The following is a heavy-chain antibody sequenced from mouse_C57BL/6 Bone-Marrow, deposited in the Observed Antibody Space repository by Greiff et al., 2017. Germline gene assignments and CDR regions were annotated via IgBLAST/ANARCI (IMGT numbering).Heavy chain of an antibody. V-gene: IGHV5-9-1*02. Sequence: EVKVEESGEGLVKPGGSLKLSCAASGFTFSSYAMSWVRQTPEKRLEWVAYISSGGDYIYYADTVKGRFTISRDNARNTLYLQMSSLKSEDTAMYYCTRDDYGSSSWFAYWGQGTLVTVSA. CDR3: TRDDYGSSSWFAY. J-gene: IGHJ3*01. CDR1: GFTFSSYA. D-gene: IGHD1-1*01. CDR2: ISSGGDYI.